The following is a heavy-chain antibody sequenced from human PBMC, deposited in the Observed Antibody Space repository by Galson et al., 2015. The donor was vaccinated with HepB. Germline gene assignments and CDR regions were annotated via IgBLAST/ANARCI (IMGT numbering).Heavy chain of an antibody. Sequence: PALVKPTQTLTLTCTFSGFSLNTSGICVNWIRQPPGKALEWLARIDWDDEKYYSSFLNNRLTISKDTSKNQVVLTLTNVGPVDTATYYCARKPVAHDALDVWGQGRMVTVSS. CDR3: ARKPVAHDALDV. CDR1: GFSLNTSGIC. D-gene: IGHD6-19*01. V-gene: IGHV2-70*11. J-gene: IGHJ3*01. CDR2: IDWDDEK.